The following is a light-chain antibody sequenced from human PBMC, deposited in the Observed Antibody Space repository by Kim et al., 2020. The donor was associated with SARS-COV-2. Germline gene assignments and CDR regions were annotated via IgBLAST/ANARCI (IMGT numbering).Light chain of an antibody. V-gene: IGLV8-61*01. J-gene: IGLJ3*02. CDR1: SGSVSTTYY. CDR3: VLYMGSGISL. CDR2: STN. Sequence: QTVVTQEPSFSVSPGGTVTLTCGLSSGSVSTTYYPSWYQQTPGQAPRTLIYSTNTRTSGVPDRFSASILGNKAALTITGAQADDESDYYCVLYMGSGISLFGGGTQLTVL.